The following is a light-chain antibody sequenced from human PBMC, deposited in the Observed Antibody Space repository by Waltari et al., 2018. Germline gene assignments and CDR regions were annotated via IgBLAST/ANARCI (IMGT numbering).Light chain of an antibody. CDR1: SSDIGVSNY. CDR3: SSYTTTNTLEVI. J-gene: IGLJ2*01. Sequence: QSALTQPASVSGSPGQSITISCTGTSSDIGVSNYVSWYQQHPGKAPKLLIYHVNTSPSTFSNLFSDSNSYNTASMTISWLQAEDESDYYCSSYTTTNTLEVIFGTGTKLTVL. V-gene: IGLV2-14*03. CDR2: HVN.